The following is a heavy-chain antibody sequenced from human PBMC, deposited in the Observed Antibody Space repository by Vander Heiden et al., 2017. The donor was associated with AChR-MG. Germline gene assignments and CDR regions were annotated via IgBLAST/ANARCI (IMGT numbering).Heavy chain of an antibody. Sequence: QVQLQESGPGLVKPSQTLSLTCPVSGGSISSGGSYWSWIRQHPGKGLEWIGYIYYSGGTYYNPSLKSRVTISVDTATNQFSLKLSSVTAADTAVYYCARYRCSSAGCHISAFDIWGQGTMVTVSS. V-gene: IGHV4-31*03. J-gene: IGHJ3*02. CDR1: GGSISSGGSY. CDR3: ARYRCSSAGCHISAFDI. CDR2: IYYSGGT. D-gene: IGHD2-2*01.